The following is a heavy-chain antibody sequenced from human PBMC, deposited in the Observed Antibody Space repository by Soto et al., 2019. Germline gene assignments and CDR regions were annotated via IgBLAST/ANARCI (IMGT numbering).Heavy chain of an antibody. CDR3: ARVWIMITFGGVIVNAFDI. Sequence: GASVKVSCKASGYTFTSYGISWVRQAPGQGLEWMGWISAYNGNTNYAQKLQGRVTMTTDTSTSTAYMELRSLRSEDTAVYYCARVWIMITFGGVIVNAFDIWGQGTMVTVS. CDR1: GYTFTSYG. CDR2: ISAYNGNT. J-gene: IGHJ3*02. V-gene: IGHV1-18*01. D-gene: IGHD3-16*02.